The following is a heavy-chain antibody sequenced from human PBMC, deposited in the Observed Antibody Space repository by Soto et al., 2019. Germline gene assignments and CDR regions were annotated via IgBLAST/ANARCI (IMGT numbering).Heavy chain of an antibody. CDR2: ISGSGGST. V-gene: IGHV3-23*01. Sequence: GGSLRLSCAASGFTFSSYAMSWVRQAPGKGLEWVSAISGSGGSTYYADSVKGRFTISRDNSKNTLYLQMNSLRAEDTAVYYCAKDLYCSGGSCYSSFQHWGQGTLVTVSS. J-gene: IGHJ1*01. CDR1: GFTFSSYA. CDR3: AKDLYCSGGSCYSSFQH. D-gene: IGHD2-15*01.